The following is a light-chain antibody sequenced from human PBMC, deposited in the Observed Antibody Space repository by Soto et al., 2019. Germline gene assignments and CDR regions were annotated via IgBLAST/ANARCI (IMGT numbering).Light chain of an antibody. J-gene: IGLJ7*01. CDR3: CSYAGSYTHAV. Sequence: QSALTQPRSVSGSPGQSVTISCTGTSSDVGGYNYVSWYQQHPGKAPKLMIYDVSKRPSGVPVRFSGSKSGNTASLTISGLQAEDEADYYCCSYAGSYTHAVFGGGTQLTVL. V-gene: IGLV2-11*01. CDR1: SSDVGGYNY. CDR2: DVS.